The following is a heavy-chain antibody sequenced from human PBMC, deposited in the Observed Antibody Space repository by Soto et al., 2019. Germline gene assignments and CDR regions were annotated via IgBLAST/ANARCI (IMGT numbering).Heavy chain of an antibody. D-gene: IGHD3-3*02. CDR3: AIDKDLQQLGVNYYYILDV. CDR2: IMPIFATP. Sequence: QVQLMQSGAEVKKPGSSVKVSCKASGGTFSTSAISWVRQDPGEGLEWVGGIMPIFATPDYAQKLQGRVTSSAYESTATAYLEPTSLTTADTAVYYCAIDKDLQQLGVNYYYILDVWGQATAITVSS. V-gene: IGHV1-69*12. J-gene: IGHJ6*02. CDR1: GGTFSTSA.